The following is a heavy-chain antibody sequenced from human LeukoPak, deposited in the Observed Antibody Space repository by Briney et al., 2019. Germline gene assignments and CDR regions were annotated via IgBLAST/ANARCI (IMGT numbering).Heavy chain of an antibody. CDR3: ARGLRYSTVTTGIDY. V-gene: IGHV3-21*01. CDR2: ISSSSSYI. CDR1: GFTFSSYS. J-gene: IGHJ4*02. D-gene: IGHD4-17*01. Sequence: GGSLRLSCAASGFTFSSYSMTWVRQAPGKGLEWVSSISSSSSYIYYADSVKGRFTISRDNAKNSLYLQMNSLRAEDTAVYYCARGLRYSTVTTGIDYWGQGTLVTVSS.